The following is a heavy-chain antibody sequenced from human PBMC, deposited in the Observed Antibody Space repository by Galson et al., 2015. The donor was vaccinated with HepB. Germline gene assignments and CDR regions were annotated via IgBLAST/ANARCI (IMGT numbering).Heavy chain of an antibody. V-gene: IGHV1-58*02. CDR1: GFTFTSSA. Sequence: SVKVSCKASGFTFTSSAMQWVRQARGQRLEWIGWIVVGSGNTNYAQKFQERVTITRDMSTSTAYMELSSLRSEDTAVYYCAADPIVGATGWLDPWGQGTLVTVSS. CDR3: AADPIVGATGWLDP. CDR2: IVVGSGNT. J-gene: IGHJ5*02. D-gene: IGHD1-26*01.